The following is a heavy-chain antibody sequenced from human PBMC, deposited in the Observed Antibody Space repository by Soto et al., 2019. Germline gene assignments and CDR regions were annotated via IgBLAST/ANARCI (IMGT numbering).Heavy chain of an antibody. Sequence: QVQLVQSGAEVKKPGASVKVSCKASGYTFTSYDINWVRQATGQGLEWMGWMNPNSGNTGYAQKFQGRVTMTRNTSISTAYMELSRLRSEDTAMYYCARTGYSSGWYSSIIWDCGGQGTLVTVSS. J-gene: IGHJ4*02. V-gene: IGHV1-8*01. D-gene: IGHD6-19*01. CDR1: GYTFTSYD. CDR2: MNPNSGNT. CDR3: ARTGYSSGWYSSIIWDC.